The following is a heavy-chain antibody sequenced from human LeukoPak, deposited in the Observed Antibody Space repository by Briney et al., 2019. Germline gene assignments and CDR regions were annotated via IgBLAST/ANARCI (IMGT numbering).Heavy chain of an antibody. CDR1: GYTFTSYA. D-gene: IGHD3-10*01. CDR2: VNTNTGNP. V-gene: IGHV7-4-1*02. Sequence: ASVKVSCKASGYTFTSYAMNWVRQAPGQGLEWMGWVNTNTGNPTYAQGFTGRFVFSLDTSVSTAYLQISSLKAEDTAVYYCAIGERTYYFDYWGQGTLVTVSS. J-gene: IGHJ4*02. CDR3: AIGERTYYFDY.